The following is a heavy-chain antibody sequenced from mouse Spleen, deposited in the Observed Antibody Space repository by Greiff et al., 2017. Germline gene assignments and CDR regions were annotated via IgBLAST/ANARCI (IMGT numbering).Heavy chain of an antibody. V-gene: IGHV1-19*01. J-gene: IGHJ4*01. CDR2: INPYNGGT. CDR3: ARAPIYYDYLYYAMDY. CDR1: GYTFTDYY. Sequence: EVQLHQSGPVLVKPGASVKMSCKASGYTFTDYYMNWVKQSHGKSLEWIGVINPYNGGTSYNQKFKGKATLTVDKSSSTAYMELNSLTSEDSAVYYCARAPIYYDYLYYAMDYWGQGTSVTVSS. D-gene: IGHD2-4*01.